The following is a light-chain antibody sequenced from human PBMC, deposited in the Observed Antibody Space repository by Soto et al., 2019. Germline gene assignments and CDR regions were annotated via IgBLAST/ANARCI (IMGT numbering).Light chain of an antibody. Sequence: AIQMTQSPSSLSASVGDRVAITCRASQDIRTDLGWYQQKPGKAPKLLICAASSLRSGVPSRFSGSGSGTDFTLTISSLEPEDFATYYCLQDYNYPRTFGQGTKVEIK. CDR1: QDIRTD. V-gene: IGKV1-6*02. CDR3: LQDYNYPRT. CDR2: AAS. J-gene: IGKJ1*01.